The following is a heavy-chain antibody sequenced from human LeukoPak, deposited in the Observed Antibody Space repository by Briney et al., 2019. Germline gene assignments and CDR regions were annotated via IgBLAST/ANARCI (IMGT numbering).Heavy chain of an antibody. D-gene: IGHD5-12*01. V-gene: IGHV3-7*01. J-gene: IGHJ6*03. CDR1: GFTFSGYS. CDR3: ARHVTWLIRVRNPYYSMDA. CDR2: MNHDGSER. Sequence: GGSLRLSCAASGFTFSGYSMSWVRQAPGKGLEWVANMNHDGSERHYVDSVKGRFTISRDNAKNSVPLLMKSLRAEDTAVYFCARHVTWLIRVRNPYYSMDAWGNGTTVTVSS.